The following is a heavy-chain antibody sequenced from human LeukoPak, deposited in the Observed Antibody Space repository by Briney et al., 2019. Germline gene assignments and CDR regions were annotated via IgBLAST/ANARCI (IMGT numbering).Heavy chain of an antibody. CDR3: ARRDIVVVPAANWTDY. J-gene: IGHJ4*02. CDR2: IYYSGST. CDR1: GGSISSSSYY. V-gene: IGHV4-39*01. D-gene: IGHD2-2*01. Sequence: SETLSLTCTVSGGSISSSSYYWGWIRQPPGKGLEWIGSIYYSGSTYYNPSLKSRVTISVDTSKNQFSLKLSSVTAADTAVYYCARRDIVVVPAANWTDYWGQGTLVTVSS.